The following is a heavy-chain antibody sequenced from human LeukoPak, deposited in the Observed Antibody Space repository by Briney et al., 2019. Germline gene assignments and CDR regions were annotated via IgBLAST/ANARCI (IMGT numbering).Heavy chain of an antibody. J-gene: IGHJ6*02. CDR1: GDSISSGAYS. CDR3: ARGSDTAMVDYYYYGMDV. CDR2: IYHGGTT. D-gene: IGHD5-18*01. Sequence: SETLSLTCAVSGDSISSGAYSWSWIRQPPGKGLEWIGYIYHGGTTYYNPSLKSRVTISVDTSKNQFSLKLSSVTAADTAVYYCARGSDTAMVDYYYYGMDVWGQGTTVTVSS. V-gene: IGHV4-30-2*01.